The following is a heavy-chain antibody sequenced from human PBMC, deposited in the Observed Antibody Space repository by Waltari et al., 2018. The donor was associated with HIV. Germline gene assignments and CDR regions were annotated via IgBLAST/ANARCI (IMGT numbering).Heavy chain of an antibody. CDR1: GFILADPY. J-gene: IGHJ4*02. CDR3: ARAGLRGLIQDFDI. V-gene: IGHV1-46*01. Sequence: QVQLVQPGIEMRKPGASVRLACRTFGFILADPYFHWVRQGPRQTFEWMGSINAGDGSANSAQKFQDRVTLTRDLFTGTIYMDFMSLKSEDTAVYFCARAGLRGLIQDFDIWGQGTQVIVSS. CDR2: INAGDGSA.